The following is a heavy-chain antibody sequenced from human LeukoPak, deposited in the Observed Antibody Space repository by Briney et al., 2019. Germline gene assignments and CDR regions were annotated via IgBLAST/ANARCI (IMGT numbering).Heavy chain of an antibody. CDR2: ISSSGGTI. V-gene: IGHV3-11*04. J-gene: IGHJ4*02. CDR3: ARGRRGLRNFDY. CDR1: GFTFSDYD. Sequence: GGSLRLSCAASGFTFSDYDMSWIRQAPGEGLEWFSYISSSGGTIYYADSVKGRFTISRDNAKNSLYLQMNNLRAEDTALYYCARGRRGLRNFDYWGQGTLVTVSS. D-gene: IGHD4-17*01.